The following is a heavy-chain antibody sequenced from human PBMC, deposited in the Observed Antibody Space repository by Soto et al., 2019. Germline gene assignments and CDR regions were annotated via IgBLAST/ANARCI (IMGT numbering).Heavy chain of an antibody. CDR3: AAGVVVVPDGAGGDYYYYGMDV. V-gene: IGHV1-58*01. J-gene: IGHJ6*02. CDR2: IVVGSGNT. D-gene: IGHD2-2*01. CDR1: GFTFTSSA. Sequence: PGASVKVSCKASGFTFTSSAVQWVRQARGQRLEWIGWIVVGSGNTNYAQKFQERVTITRDMSTSTAYMELSSLRSEDTAVYYCAAGVVVVPDGAGGDYYYYGMDVWGQGTTVTVSS.